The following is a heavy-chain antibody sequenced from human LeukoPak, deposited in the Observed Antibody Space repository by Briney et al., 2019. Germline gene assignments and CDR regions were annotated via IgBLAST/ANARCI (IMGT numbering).Heavy chain of an antibody. CDR3: ARVRSIAARPDYYYYMDV. V-gene: IGHV4-59*01. CDR1: GGSISSYY. D-gene: IGHD6-6*01. Sequence: AETLSLPCTVSGGSISSYYWSWLPQPPGKGLEWIGYIYYSGSTNYNPSRKSRVTISVDTSKNQFSLKLSSVTAADTAVYYCARVRSIAARPDYYYYMDVWGKGTTVTVSS. CDR2: IYYSGST. J-gene: IGHJ6*03.